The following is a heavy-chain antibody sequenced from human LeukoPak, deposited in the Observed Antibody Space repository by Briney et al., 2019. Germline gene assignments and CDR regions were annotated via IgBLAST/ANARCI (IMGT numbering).Heavy chain of an antibody. CDR2: ISGSDGST. CDR1: GFSFSSYA. CDR3: AKDGSRAQYFHH. Sequence: GGSLRLSCAASGFSFSSYAMNWVRQAPGKGLEWVSSISGSDGSTYYADSVMGRFTISRDNSKSTLYLQMNSLRAEDTAVYYCAKDGSRAQYFHHWGQGTLVTVSS. J-gene: IGHJ1*01. V-gene: IGHV3-23*01.